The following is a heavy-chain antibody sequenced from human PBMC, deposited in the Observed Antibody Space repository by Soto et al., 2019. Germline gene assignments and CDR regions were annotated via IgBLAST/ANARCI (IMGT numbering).Heavy chain of an antibody. D-gene: IGHD5-18*01. V-gene: IGHV1-18*01. J-gene: IGHJ4*02. CDR2: IGGYKGNT. CDR1: GYSFTNYG. CDR3: APHTLDTGMPSGY. Sequence: QVQLVQSGAEVREPGASVKVSCKASGYSFTNYGVSWVRQAPGQGLEWMGWIGGYKGNTNYAQKLQGRGTLTTDTSAITAHMELRSLRSDDTAVYYCAPHTLDTGMPSGYWGQGTLVTVSS.